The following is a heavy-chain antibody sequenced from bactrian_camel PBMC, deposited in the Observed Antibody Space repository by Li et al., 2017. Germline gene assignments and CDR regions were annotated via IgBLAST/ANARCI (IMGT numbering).Heavy chain of an antibody. V-gene: IGHV3S10*01. CDR2: LDRDGDV. D-gene: IGHD6*01. CDR1: GVTLGNQC. Sequence: CVASGVTLGNQCMGWFRQAPGKQREGVAGLDRDGDVSYSDDVKGRFTISADNAKNTMYLQMNNLKPEDTAMYYCAADYDHGGSWYEFPWGTKGQGTQVTVS. J-gene: IGHJ4*01.